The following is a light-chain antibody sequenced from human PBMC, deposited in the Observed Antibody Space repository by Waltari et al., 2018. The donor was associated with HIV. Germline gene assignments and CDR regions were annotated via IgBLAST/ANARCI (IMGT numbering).Light chain of an antibody. J-gene: IGKJ2*01. CDR3: QRYDRAPYT. V-gene: IGKV1-27*01. CDR1: QGIGSD. Sequence: DVQMTQSPSSPSASVGDRVAITCRAIQGIGSDLAWYQQKPGRVPKLLIYAASTLQSGVPSRFSGSGSGTDFTLTITSLQTEDFGFYYCQRYDRAPYTFGPGTKLELK. CDR2: AAS.